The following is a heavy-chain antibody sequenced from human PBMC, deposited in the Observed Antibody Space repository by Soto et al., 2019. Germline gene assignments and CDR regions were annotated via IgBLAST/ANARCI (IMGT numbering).Heavy chain of an antibody. CDR2: ISHSGNT. CDR3: ASLWAARYYFYGLAI. D-gene: IGHD2-15*01. Sequence: SETLSLTCAVSGASISGTNWWTWVRQPPGKGLEWIGEISHSGNTNYNPSLMSRVTISVDKSKNQFSLKLTSVTAADTAVYFCASLWAARYYFYGLAIWGQGTTVTVSS. J-gene: IGHJ6*02. CDR1: GASISGTNW. V-gene: IGHV4-4*02.